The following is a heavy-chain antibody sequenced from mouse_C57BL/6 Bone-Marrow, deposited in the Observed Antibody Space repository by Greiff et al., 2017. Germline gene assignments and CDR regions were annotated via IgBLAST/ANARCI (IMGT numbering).Heavy chain of an antibody. CDR1: GFNIKDYY. Sequence: VQLQQSGAELVKPGASVKLSCTASGFNIKDYYMHWVKQRTEQGLEWIGRIDPEDGETKYAPKVQGKATITADTSSNTAYLQLSRLTSEDTAVYYCARDGNYPWFAYWGQGTLVTVSA. CDR2: IDPEDGET. J-gene: IGHJ3*01. V-gene: IGHV14-2*01. D-gene: IGHD2-1*01. CDR3: ARDGNYPWFAY.